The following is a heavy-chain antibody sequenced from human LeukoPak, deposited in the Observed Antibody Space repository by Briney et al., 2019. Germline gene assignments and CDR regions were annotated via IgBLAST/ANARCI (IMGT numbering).Heavy chain of an antibody. V-gene: IGHV3-30*04. CDR1: GFTFSSYA. J-gene: IGHJ4*02. CDR2: ISYDGSNK. Sequence: GGSLRLSCAASGFTFSSYAMHWVRQAPGKGLEWVAVISYDGSNKYYADSVKGRFTISRDNSKNTLYLQMNSLRAEDTAVYYCARDATLYYFDYWGQGTLVTVSS. CDR3: ARDATLYYFDY.